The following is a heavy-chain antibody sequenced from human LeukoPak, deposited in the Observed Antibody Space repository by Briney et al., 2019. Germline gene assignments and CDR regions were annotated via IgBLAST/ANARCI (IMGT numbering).Heavy chain of an antibody. CDR2: IHHNGSPEINQSGNT. CDR1: GESFSGYY. V-gene: IGHV4-34*01. J-gene: IGHJ4*02. Sequence: SETLSLTCAVYGESFSGYYWSWIRQTPGKGLEWIGEIHHNGSPEINQSGNTNYNPPLKSRVTISVDTSKNQFSLKVTSVTAADTAVYYCARDNYDTSFDYWGQGTLVTVSS. CDR3: ARDNYDTSFDY. D-gene: IGHD3-22*01.